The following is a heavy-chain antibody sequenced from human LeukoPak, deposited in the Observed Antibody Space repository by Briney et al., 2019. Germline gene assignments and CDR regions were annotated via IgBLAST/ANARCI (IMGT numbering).Heavy chain of an antibody. D-gene: IGHD3-22*01. J-gene: IGHJ4*02. V-gene: IGHV3-23*01. Sequence: GGSLRLSCGASGFTFSNYVMSWVRQAPGKGLEWVSRISGSGGSTYYADSVKGRFTISRDNSKNTLYLQMNSLRAEDTAVYYCARDRGRYESSGYPYFDSWGQGTLVTVSS. CDR2: ISGSGGST. CDR3: ARDRGRYESSGYPYFDS. CDR1: GFTFSNYV.